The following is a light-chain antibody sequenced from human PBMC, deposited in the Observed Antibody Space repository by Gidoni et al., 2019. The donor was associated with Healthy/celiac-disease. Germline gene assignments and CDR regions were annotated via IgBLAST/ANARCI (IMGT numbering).Light chain of an antibody. J-gene: IGKJ1*01. CDR3: QQSYSTPST. CDR1: KSSSSY. V-gene: IGKV1-39*01. Sequence: DIQLTQSPSSLSASVGDRVTITCRASKSSSSYLNWYQQKPGKAPKLLIYAASSLQSGVPSRFSGSGSGTDFTLTISSLQPEDFATYYCQQSYSTPSTFGPGTKVEIK. CDR2: AAS.